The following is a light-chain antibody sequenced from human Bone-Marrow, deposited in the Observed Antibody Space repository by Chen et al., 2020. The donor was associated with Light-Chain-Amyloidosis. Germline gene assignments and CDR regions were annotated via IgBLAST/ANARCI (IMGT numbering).Light chain of an antibody. CDR2: DVS. CDR3: SSYTSSSTLVV. CDR1: RSDVGGYNY. V-gene: IGLV2-14*01. Sequence: QSALTQPASVAGSPGPSTTISCTGTRSDVGGYNYVSWYQQHPGKAPKLMIYDVSNRPSGVSNRFSGSKSGNTASLTISGLQAEDEADYYCSSYTSSSTLVVFGGGTKLTVL. J-gene: IGLJ2*01.